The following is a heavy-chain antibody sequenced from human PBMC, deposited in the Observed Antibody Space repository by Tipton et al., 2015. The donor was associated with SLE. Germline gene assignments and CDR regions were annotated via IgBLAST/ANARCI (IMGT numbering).Heavy chain of an antibody. V-gene: IGHV3-23*01. J-gene: IGHJ4*02. D-gene: IGHD5-12*01. CDR3: ARRGGYRAYEDYFDS. CDR2: ISGGIITT. CDR1: GFNFWTSS. Sequence: SLRLSCAASGFNFWTSSMSWVRQAPGKGLEWVSAISGGIITTDYADSVKGQFTISRDNSKRMVYLQMDGLRVDDTAVYYCARRGGYRAYEDYFDSWGQGTPVTVSS.